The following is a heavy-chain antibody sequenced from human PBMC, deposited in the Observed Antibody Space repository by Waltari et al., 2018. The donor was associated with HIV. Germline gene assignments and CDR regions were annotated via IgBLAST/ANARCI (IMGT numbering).Heavy chain of an antibody. Sequence: EVQLVQSGAEVKKPGESLKISCQGSGYSFTSYWLCCVRAMAGKGLEWMGIIYPGDSDTRYSPSFQGQVTISADKSISTAYLQWSSLKASDTAMYYCARSSSGSGSYYNVWGQGTLVTVSS. D-gene: IGHD3-10*01. J-gene: IGHJ4*02. CDR2: IYPGDSDT. CDR1: GYSFTSYW. CDR3: ARSSSGSGSYYNV. V-gene: IGHV5-51*01.